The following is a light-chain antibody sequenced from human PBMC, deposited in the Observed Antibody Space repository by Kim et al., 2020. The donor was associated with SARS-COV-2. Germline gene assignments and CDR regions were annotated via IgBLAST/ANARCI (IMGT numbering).Light chain of an antibody. CDR1: QSVSSN. Sequence: LAMTQSPATLSVSPGERATLSCRASQSVSSNLAWYQQKPGQAPRLLIYGASTRATGIPARFSGSGSGTEFTLTISSLQSEDFAVYYCQQYSNWPYTFGQGTKLEI. CDR2: GAS. V-gene: IGKV3-15*01. CDR3: QQYSNWPYT. J-gene: IGKJ2*01.